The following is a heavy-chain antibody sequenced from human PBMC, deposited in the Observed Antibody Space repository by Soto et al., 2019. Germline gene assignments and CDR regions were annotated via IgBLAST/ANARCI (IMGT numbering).Heavy chain of an antibody. CDR2: ISGSGGST. CDR3: AKDGPKTYYDILTGYYFFDY. CDR1: GLTFSSYA. V-gene: IGHV3-23*01. D-gene: IGHD3-9*01. Sequence: VSLRLSRADSGLTFSSYAPSWVRQAPWKCLEWVSAISGSGGSTYYADSVKGRFTISRDNSKNTLYLQMNSLRAEDTAVYYCAKDGPKTYYDILTGYYFFDYWGQGTLVTVSS. J-gene: IGHJ4*02.